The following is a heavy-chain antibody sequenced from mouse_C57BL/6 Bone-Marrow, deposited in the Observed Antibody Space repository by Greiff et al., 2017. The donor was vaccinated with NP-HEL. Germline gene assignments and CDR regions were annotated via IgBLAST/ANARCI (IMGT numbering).Heavy chain of an antibody. CDR3: ARGGSWFAY. CDR1: GYTFTSYW. J-gene: IGHJ3*01. V-gene: IGHV1-55*01. Sequence: SGAELVKPGASVKMSCKASGYTFTSYWITWVKQRPGQGLEWIGDIHPGSGSTNYNEKFKSKATLTVDTSSSTAYMQLSSLTSEDSAVYYCARGGSWFAYWGQGTLVTVSA. CDR2: IHPGSGST.